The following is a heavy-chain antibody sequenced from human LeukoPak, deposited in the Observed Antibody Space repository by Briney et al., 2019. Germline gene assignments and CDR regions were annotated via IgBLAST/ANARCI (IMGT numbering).Heavy chain of an antibody. Sequence: PGGSLRLSCAASGFTFSSYGMHWVRQAPGKGLEGVSFIRYDGSNKYYADSVKGRFTISRDYAKNTLYLQMNSLRAEDTAVYYCAKDRNDSGSYYYMDVWGKGTTVTVSS. CDR1: GFTFSSYG. D-gene: IGHD3-10*01. CDR2: IRYDGSNK. CDR3: AKDRNDSGSYYYMDV. V-gene: IGHV3-30*02. J-gene: IGHJ6*03.